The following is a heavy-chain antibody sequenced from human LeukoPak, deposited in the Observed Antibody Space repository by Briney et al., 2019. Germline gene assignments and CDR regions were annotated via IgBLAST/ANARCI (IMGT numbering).Heavy chain of an antibody. V-gene: IGHV3-7*01. Sequence: GGSLRLSCAASGFTFSSYEMTWVRQAPGKGLEWVANINQDGSQKYYVDSVMGRFTISRDNAKNSLYLQLNNLRAEDTAVYYCARSAYHFDYWGQGIPVTVSS. CDR2: INQDGSQK. CDR3: ARSAYHFDY. CDR1: GFTFSSYE. J-gene: IGHJ4*02.